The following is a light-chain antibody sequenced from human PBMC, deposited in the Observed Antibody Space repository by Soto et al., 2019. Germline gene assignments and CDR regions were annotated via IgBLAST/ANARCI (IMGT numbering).Light chain of an antibody. CDR3: QQYNNWPPII. Sequence: EFVLTPSPGTLSLSPGERATLSCRATQTVFSNYIGWYQQKPGQAPRLLIYGASTRATGIPGRFSGSGSGTEFTLTISSLQSEDFAVYYCQQYNNWPPIIFGQGTRLEI. J-gene: IGKJ5*01. CDR1: QTVFSN. CDR2: GAS. V-gene: IGKV3-15*01.